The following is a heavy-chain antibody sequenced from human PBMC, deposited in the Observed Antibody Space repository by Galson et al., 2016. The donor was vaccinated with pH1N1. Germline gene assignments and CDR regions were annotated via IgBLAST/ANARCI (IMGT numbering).Heavy chain of an antibody. V-gene: IGHV4-61*01. D-gene: IGHD3-3*01. CDR2: SFYSGTT. CDR1: GGSVSSGHYY. J-gene: IGHJ4*02. Sequence: SETLSLTCNVSGGSVSSGHYYWSWIRQFPGKGLEWIGYSFYSGTTKYNPSLENRVVISLDTSKNQCTLKLTSVSAADTAVYYCARKRPHDFWGGYFDSWGQGILVTVSS. CDR3: ARKRPHDFWGGYFDS.